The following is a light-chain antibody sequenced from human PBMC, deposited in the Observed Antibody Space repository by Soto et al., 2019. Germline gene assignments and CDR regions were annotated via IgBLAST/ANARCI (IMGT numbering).Light chain of an antibody. Sequence: QSVLTQPPSVSGAPGQRVTISCTGSSSNIGAGFDVHWYQQVPGTAPKLLIYGNTVRPSGVPDRFSGSRSGTSASLAITGLQAEDEADYYCQSYDSRLSGSVFGTGTKLTVL. CDR1: SSNIGAGFD. J-gene: IGLJ1*01. CDR3: QSYDSRLSGSV. V-gene: IGLV1-40*01. CDR2: GNT.